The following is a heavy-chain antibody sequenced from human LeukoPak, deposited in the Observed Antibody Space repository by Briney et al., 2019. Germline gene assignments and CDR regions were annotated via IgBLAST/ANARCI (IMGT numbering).Heavy chain of an antibody. D-gene: IGHD3-10*01. Sequence: ASVKVSCKASGYTFTGYYMHWVRQAPGQGLEWMGWINPNSGGTNYAQKFQGRVTMTRDTSISTAYMELSRLRSDDTAVYYCARVGTTVRGVHGFDYWGQGTLVTVSS. V-gene: IGHV1-2*02. CDR3: ARVGTTVRGVHGFDY. CDR1: GYTFTGYY. J-gene: IGHJ4*02. CDR2: INPNSGGT.